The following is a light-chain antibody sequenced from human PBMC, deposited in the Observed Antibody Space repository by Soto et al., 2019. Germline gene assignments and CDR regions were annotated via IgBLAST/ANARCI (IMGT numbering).Light chain of an antibody. CDR2: AAS. Sequence: DIQMTQSPSLVSASVGDRVTITCRASQNINYWLAWYQVKPGKAPELLIYAASSLQPGVPSRFSGSGFGTEFTLTIVRLQPEDFATYYCQQAHSFPLNFGGGTKVEIE. V-gene: IGKV1D-12*01. J-gene: IGKJ4*01. CDR3: QQAHSFPLN. CDR1: QNINYW.